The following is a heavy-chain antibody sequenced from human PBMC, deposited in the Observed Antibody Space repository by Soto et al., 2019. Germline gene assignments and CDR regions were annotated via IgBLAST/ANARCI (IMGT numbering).Heavy chain of an antibody. D-gene: IGHD6-19*01. CDR2: ISGSGGST. Sequence: GGSLRLSCAASGFTFSSYAMSWVRQAPGKGLEWVSAISGSGGSTYYADSVKGRFTISRDNSKNTLYLQMNSLRAEDTAVYFCRTSLAVAGPEGFDYWVQGTLVTVSS. V-gene: IGHV3-23*01. CDR3: RTSLAVAGPEGFDY. CDR1: GFTFSSYA. J-gene: IGHJ4*02.